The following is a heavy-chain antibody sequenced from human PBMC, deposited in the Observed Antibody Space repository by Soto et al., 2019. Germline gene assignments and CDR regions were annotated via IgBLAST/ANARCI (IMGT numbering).Heavy chain of an antibody. CDR1: GFTFSSFS. D-gene: IGHD2-21*01. V-gene: IGHV3-21*01. CDR3: ARVPSLHPTLFGYYYGMDV. CDR2: ISSSSSYI. J-gene: IGHJ6*02. Sequence: EVQLVESGGGLVKPGGSLRLSCAASGFTFSSFSMNWVRQAPGKGLEWVSSISSSSSYIYYADSVTSRFTISRDNATNSLYLQMNSLTAEDTAVYYCARVPSLHPTLFGYYYGMDVWGQGTTVTVSS.